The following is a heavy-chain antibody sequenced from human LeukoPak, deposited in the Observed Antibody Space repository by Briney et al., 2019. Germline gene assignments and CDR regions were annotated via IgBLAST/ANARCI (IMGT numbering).Heavy chain of an antibody. Sequence: GGSLRLSCAASGLIVSSNYMSWVRQAPGKGLEWVSVIYSGGRTYYADSVKGRFTISRDNSKNTLYLQMNSLRAEDMAVYYCARDRVDYGDYVDYWGQGTLVTVSS. V-gene: IGHV3-66*01. CDR1: GLIVSSNY. J-gene: IGHJ4*02. D-gene: IGHD4-17*01. CDR2: IYSGGRT. CDR3: ARDRVDYGDYVDY.